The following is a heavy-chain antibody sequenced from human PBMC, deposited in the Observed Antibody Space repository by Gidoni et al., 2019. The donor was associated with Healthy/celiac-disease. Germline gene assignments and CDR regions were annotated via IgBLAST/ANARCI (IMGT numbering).Heavy chain of an antibody. D-gene: IGHD5-12*01. V-gene: IGHV4-39*07. CDR1: GGSISSSSYY. CDR2: IYYSGST. Sequence: QLQLQESGPGLVKPSETLSLTCTVSGGSISSSSYYWGWIRQPPGKGLEWIGSIYYSGSTYYNPSLKSRVTISVDTSKNQFSLKLSSVTATDTAVYYCAAPVEMATRESGEYFQHWGQGTLVTVSS. CDR3: AAPVEMATRESGEYFQH. J-gene: IGHJ1*01.